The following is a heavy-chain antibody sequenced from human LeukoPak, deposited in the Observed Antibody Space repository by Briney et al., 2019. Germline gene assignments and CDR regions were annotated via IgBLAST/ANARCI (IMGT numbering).Heavy chain of an antibody. Sequence: GGSLRPSCTASGFTFGDYAMSWVRQAPGKGLEWVGFIRSKAYGGTTEYAASVKGRFTISRDDSKSIAYLQMNSLKTEDTAVYYCTRDGLDYYGSGSYREIGLDYWGQGTLVTVSS. D-gene: IGHD3-10*01. V-gene: IGHV3-49*04. J-gene: IGHJ4*02. CDR3: TRDGLDYYGSGSYREIGLDY. CDR2: IRSKAYGGTT. CDR1: GFTFGDYA.